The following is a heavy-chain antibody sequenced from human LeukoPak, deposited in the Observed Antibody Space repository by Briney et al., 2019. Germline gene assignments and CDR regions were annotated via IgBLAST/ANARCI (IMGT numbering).Heavy chain of an antibody. D-gene: IGHD3-3*02. J-gene: IGHJ4*02. V-gene: IGHV4-39*01. CDR2: IYYSGST. Sequence: PSETLSLTCTVSGGSISSSSYYWGWIRQPPGKGLEWIGSIYYSGSTYYNPSLKSRVTISVDTSKNQFSLKLSSVTAAGTAVYYCARLAFAAGPIWGQGTLVTVSS. CDR3: ARLAFAAGPI. CDR1: GGSISSSSYY.